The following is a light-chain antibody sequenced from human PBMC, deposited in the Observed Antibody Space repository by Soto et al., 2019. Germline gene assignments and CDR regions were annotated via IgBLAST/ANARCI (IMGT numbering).Light chain of an antibody. Sequence: DIQMTQSPSTLSASVGDRVTITCRASQSIDTWLAWYQQKPGKAPKLLIYRASSLESGVPSRFSGSGSGTEFTLTISSLQPDDFSIYYCQRYGTYSGTFGPGTKVDIK. CDR1: QSIDTW. J-gene: IGKJ3*01. CDR3: QRYGTYSGT. CDR2: RAS. V-gene: IGKV1-5*03.